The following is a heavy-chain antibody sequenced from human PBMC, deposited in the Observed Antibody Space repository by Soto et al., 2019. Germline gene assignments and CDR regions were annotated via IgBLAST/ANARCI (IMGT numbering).Heavy chain of an antibody. D-gene: IGHD4-17*01. V-gene: IGHV4-31*03. CDR3: AIVPYGDYSSFDP. CDR1: GGSISSGSYY. J-gene: IGHJ5*02. CDR2: IYYSGNT. Sequence: SETLSLTCTVYGGSISSGSYYWSWIRQHPGKGLEWIGYIYYSGNTYYNPSLKSRVTISIDTSKNQFSLKLSSVTAADTAVYYCAIVPYGDYSSFDPCGQGTLLTVSS.